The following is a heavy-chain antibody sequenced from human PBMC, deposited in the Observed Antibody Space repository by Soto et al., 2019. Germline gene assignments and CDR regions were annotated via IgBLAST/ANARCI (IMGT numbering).Heavy chain of an antibody. J-gene: IGHJ4*02. CDR2: IRSKAYGGTT. Sequence: PGGSLRLSCTASGFAFDDYAMSWFRQAPGKGLEWVGFIRSKAYGGTTEYAASVKGRFTISRDDSKSIAYLQMNSLKTEDTAVYYCTRGEHVTVIPLFDYWGQGTLVTVSS. CDR3: TRGEHVTVIPLFDY. V-gene: IGHV3-49*03. D-gene: IGHD1-1*01. CDR1: GFAFDDYA.